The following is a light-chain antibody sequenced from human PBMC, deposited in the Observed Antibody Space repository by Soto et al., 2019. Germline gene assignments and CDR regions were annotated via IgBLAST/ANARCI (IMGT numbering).Light chain of an antibody. V-gene: IGKV3-11*01. CDR1: QSIINF. CDR2: DAS. CDR3: QQRDNWPPAFT. J-gene: IGKJ4*01. Sequence: EVVLTQSPATLSLSPGERATLSCRASQSIINFLAWYQQQPGQAPRLLIYDASTRATGIPARFSGSGSGTDFTLTISSLEPEDSAVYYCQQRDNWPPAFTFGGGTKVEIK.